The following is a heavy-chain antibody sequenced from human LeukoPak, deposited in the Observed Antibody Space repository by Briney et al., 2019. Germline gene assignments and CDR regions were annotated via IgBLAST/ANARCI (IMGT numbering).Heavy chain of an antibody. J-gene: IGHJ4*02. CDR2: ISFDGSSK. Sequence: GGSLRLSCAASGFTFSNYDMHWVRQAPGKGLEWVAIISFDGSSKYYADSVKGRFTISRDNSKNTLYLQMNSLRAEDTAVYYCATGPDSSGLYSLDYWGRGTLVTVSS. D-gene: IGHD3-22*01. V-gene: IGHV3-30*03. CDR3: ATGPDSSGLYSLDY. CDR1: GFTFSNYD.